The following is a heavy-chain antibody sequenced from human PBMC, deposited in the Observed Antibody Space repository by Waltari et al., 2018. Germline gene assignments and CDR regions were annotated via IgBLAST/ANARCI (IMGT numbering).Heavy chain of an antibody. CDR2: ISSGGNT. V-gene: IGHV3-23*01. J-gene: IGHJ5*02. D-gene: IGHD5-12*01. CDR3: AKRGSDGAWFDP. Sequence: EVQLLDSGGGLVQPGGSLRLPCAAAGFTLSNSVLRWVRQAPGKGLEWVSTISSGGNTYYADSVKGRLTVSRDNSKNTLYLQMNSLRAEDTAVYYCAKRGSDGAWFDPWGQGTLVTVSS. CDR1: GFTLSNSV.